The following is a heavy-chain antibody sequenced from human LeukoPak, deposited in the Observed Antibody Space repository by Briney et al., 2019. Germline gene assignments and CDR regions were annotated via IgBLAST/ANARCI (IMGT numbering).Heavy chain of an antibody. J-gene: IGHJ5*02. CDR2: ISYSGSD. CDR1: GGSMNTADYY. CDR3: ARRSIQAEGSFDP. Sequence: PSGTLSLTCSVSGGSMNTADYYWVWIRQTPGKGLEWIGRISYSGSDYYNPSLRSRVTMSVDTSKNQFSLELRSLTAADTAVYYCARRSIQAEGSFDPWGQGTLVTVSS. D-gene: IGHD1-1*01. V-gene: IGHV4-39*01.